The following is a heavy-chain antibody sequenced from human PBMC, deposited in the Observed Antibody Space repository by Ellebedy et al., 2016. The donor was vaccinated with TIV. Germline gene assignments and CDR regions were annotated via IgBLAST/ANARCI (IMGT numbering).Heavy chain of an antibody. J-gene: IGHJ6*02. D-gene: IGHD6-13*01. Sequence: AASVKVSCKASGYTFTSYGISWVRQAPGQGLEWMGWISAYNGNTNYAQKLQGRVTMTTDTSTSTAYMELRSLRSDDTAVYYGTRDYTSSWRYYYYGMDVWGQGTTVTVSS. V-gene: IGHV1-18*01. CDR1: GYTFTSYG. CDR2: ISAYNGNT. CDR3: TRDYTSSWRYYYYGMDV.